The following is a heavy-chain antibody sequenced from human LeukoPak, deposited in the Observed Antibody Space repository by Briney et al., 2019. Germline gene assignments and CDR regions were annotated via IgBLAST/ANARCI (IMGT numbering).Heavy chain of an antibody. Sequence: PSETLSLTCTVSGGSISSGHYWGRIRQPPGKGLEWIGSIYHSGSTSYNPSLKNRVTISVDTSKNQFSLKLSSVTAADTAVYYCARVLYYYSYMDVWGKGTPVTVSS. CDR3: ARVLYYYSYMDV. D-gene: IGHD3-3*01. V-gene: IGHV4-38-2*02. CDR1: GGSISSGHY. J-gene: IGHJ6*03. CDR2: IYHSGST.